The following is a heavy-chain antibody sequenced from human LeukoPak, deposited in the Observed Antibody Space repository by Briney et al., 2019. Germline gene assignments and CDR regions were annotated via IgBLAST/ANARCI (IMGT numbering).Heavy chain of an antibody. V-gene: IGHV4-4*07. J-gene: IGHJ4*02. D-gene: IGHD5-18*01. CDR1: GGSISSYY. CDR2: IYTSGST. Sequence: SETLSLTCTVSGGSISSYYWNWIRQPAPKGQELIGRIYTSGSTNYNHSLTSRVTISVDTAKNQFSLKLSSVTAADSAVYYCAGAYSYGSGSPDPSDYWGQGTLVSVSS. CDR3: AGAYSYGSGSPDPSDY.